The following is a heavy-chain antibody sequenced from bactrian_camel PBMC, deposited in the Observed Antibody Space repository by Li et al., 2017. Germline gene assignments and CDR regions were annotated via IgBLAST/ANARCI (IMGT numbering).Heavy chain of an antibody. CDR1: GYTYNRNC. D-gene: IGHD5*01. Sequence: HVQLVESGGGLVQPGGSLRLSCAASGYTYNRNCMAWFRQAPGKEREGVARIATGSGNTYYADSVKGRFTISLDNTKNTVYLQMNDLKPEDTALYYCATDPEGPGPAALARGDWSGYEFLYAGQGTQVTVSS. V-gene: IGHV3S1*01. CDR2: IATGSGNT. J-gene: IGHJ4*01. CDR3: ATDPEGPGPAALARGDWSGYEFLY.